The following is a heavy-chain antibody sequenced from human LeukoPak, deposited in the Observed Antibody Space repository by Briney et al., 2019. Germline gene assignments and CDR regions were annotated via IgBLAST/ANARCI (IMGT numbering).Heavy chain of an antibody. D-gene: IGHD5-24*01. Sequence: GGPLRLSCAPSGFTFNVYTMNWVRQAAGEGLEWVSSISSSRSFIYYADSVKGRFTISRDNAKNSMPLQMNSLRAEDTALYYCARDYGYHSGLLFRPIAYWGQGTLVTVSS. CDR2: ISSSRSFI. CDR3: ARDYGYHSGLLFRPIAY. V-gene: IGHV3-21*01. J-gene: IGHJ4*02. CDR1: GFTFNVYT.